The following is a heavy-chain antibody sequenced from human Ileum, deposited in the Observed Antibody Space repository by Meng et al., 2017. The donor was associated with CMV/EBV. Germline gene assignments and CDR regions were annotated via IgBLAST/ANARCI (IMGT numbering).Heavy chain of an antibody. CDR1: GGSVSSGDYY. CDR2: IYYSGTT. D-gene: IGHD6-19*01. CDR3: ARGSVDTSGRDY. Sequence: TGSGGSVSSGDYYWSWIRQPPGKGLEWIAYIYYSGTTYYSPSLKSRVTIAVDTSTNQFFLKLNSVTAADTAVYYCARGSVDTSGRDYWGQGTLVTVSS. V-gene: IGHV4-30-4*01. J-gene: IGHJ4*02.